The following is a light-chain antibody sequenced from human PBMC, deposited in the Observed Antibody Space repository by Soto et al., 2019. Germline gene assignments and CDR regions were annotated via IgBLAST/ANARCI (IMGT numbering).Light chain of an antibody. CDR3: QQDQILWT. CDR1: QSIGWW. CDR2: DVS. V-gene: IGKV1-5*01. J-gene: IGKJ1*01. Sequence: DIQMTQSPSTLSASVGDRVTITCRASQSIGWWLARYQQRPGKAPKLLIYDVSKLQSGVPSRFSGRGYGTEFTLTITSVQPDDVATYYCQQDQILWTFGQGTKVE.